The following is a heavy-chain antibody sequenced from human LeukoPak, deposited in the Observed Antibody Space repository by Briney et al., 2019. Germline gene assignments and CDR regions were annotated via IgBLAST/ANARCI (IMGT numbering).Heavy chain of an antibody. D-gene: IGHD3-9*01. Sequence: SETLSLTCTVSRGSVSSTAYYWGWIRQPPGKGLEWIGSIYYSGSTYYNPSLKSRVTISVDTSKNQFSLKLSSVTAADTAVYYCARMDYDILTGYYPFDYWGQGTLVTVSS. CDR2: IYYSGST. CDR3: ARMDYDILTGYYPFDY. J-gene: IGHJ4*02. V-gene: IGHV4-39*07. CDR1: RGSVSSTAYY.